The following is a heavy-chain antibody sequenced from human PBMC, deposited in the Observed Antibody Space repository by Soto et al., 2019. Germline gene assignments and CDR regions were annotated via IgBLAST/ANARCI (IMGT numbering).Heavy chain of an antibody. Sequence: EVQLVESGGGLVQPGGSLRLSCAASGFTVSSNYMSWVRQAPGKGLEWVSVIYSGGSTYYADSVKGRFTISRDNSKNTLYLQMNSLRAEHTAVYYCARVLNGIYYYYGMDVWGQGTTVTVSS. CDR1: GFTVSSNY. J-gene: IGHJ6*02. D-gene: IGHD3-16*01. V-gene: IGHV3-66*01. CDR3: ARVLNGIYYYYGMDV. CDR2: IYSGGST.